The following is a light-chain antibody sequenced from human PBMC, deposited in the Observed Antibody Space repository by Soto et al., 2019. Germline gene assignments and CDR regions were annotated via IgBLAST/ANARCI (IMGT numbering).Light chain of an antibody. CDR2: ANI. J-gene: IGLJ1*01. V-gene: IGLV1-40*01. CDR1: ISNIWADYD. CDR3: QSYESSSLSGFV. Sequence: SLLRQPASVGGAPGQRHTISCTGSISNIWADYDVHWYQQLPGTAPKLLIYANINRPSGVPDRFSGSKSGIAASLAITGLQADDEVDYYCQSYESSSLSGFVFGSGTKVTVL.